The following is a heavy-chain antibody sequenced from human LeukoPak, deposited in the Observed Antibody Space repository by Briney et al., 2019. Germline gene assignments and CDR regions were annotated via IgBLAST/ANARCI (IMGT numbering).Heavy chain of an antibody. CDR2: IQQNGGGK. V-gene: IGHV3-7*01. D-gene: IGHD2-8*01. CDR1: GFTFGSYW. J-gene: IGHJ4*02. CDR3: ATGGDLYCTTANCLPFDY. Sequence: GGSLRLSCAASGFTFGSYWMSWVRQAPGKGLEGVANIQQNGGGKHYVDSVKGRFTISRDNAKNSLYLQMDNLRAEDTAVYYCATGGDLYCTTANCLPFDYWGQGTPVTVSS.